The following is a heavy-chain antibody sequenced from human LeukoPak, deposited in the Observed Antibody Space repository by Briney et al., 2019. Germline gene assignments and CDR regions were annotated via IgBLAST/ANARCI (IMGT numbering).Heavy chain of an antibody. CDR2: ISGSGGST. Sequence: GGSLRLSCAASGLTFSSYAMSWARQAPGKGLEWVSAISGSGGSTYYADSVKGRFTISRDNSKNTLYLQMNSLRAEDTAVYYCAKVVAAALYYFDYWGQGTLVTVSS. D-gene: IGHD6-13*01. CDR3: AKVVAAALYYFDY. V-gene: IGHV3-23*01. CDR1: GLTFSSYA. J-gene: IGHJ4*02.